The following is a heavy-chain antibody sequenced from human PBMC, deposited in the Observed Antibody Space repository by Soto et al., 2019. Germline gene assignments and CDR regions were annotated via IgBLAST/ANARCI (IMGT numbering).Heavy chain of an antibody. CDR1: GGSISSGGYY. Sequence: QVQLQESGPGLVKPSQTLSLTCTVSGGSISSGGYYWSWIRQHPGKGLEWIGYIYYSGSTYYNPSLKSRVTISVDTSKNQFCLKLSSVTAADTAVYYCARDDYAAGYCSGGSCPSEGMDVWGQGTTVTVSS. J-gene: IGHJ6*02. D-gene: IGHD2-15*01. V-gene: IGHV4-31*03. CDR3: ARDDYAAGYCSGGSCPSEGMDV. CDR2: IYYSGST.